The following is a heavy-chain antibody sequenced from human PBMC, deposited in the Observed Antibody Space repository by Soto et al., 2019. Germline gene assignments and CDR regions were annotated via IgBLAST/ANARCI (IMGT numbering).Heavy chain of an antibody. CDR2: IYACGGP. V-gene: IGHV3-66*01. J-gene: IGHJ4*02. Sequence: EVQLVESGGGLVQSGGSLRLSCAVSGFTVSSSYMSWVRQTPGKGREWVSTIYACGGPYYPDSLRGRFIISRDSSKNTLYLQMKSLRAEDTAVYYFARGSAAVEGRNAYLGYWGQGTLVTVSS. D-gene: IGHD6-25*01. CDR1: GFTVSSSY. CDR3: ARGSAAVEGRNAYLGY.